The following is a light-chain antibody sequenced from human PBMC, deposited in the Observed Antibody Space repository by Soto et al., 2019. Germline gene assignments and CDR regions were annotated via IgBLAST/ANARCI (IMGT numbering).Light chain of an antibody. CDR2: DAS. J-gene: IGKJ5*01. CDR1: QNINNY. CDR3: QQYEILPT. V-gene: IGKV1-33*01. Sequence: DIQMTQSPSSLSASVGERVTITCQASQNINNYLNWYQQXPGRAPKLLIYDASNLEAGVPSRFRGSGSGTDFTFTISRLQPEDIATYYCQQYEILPTFGQGTRLEIK.